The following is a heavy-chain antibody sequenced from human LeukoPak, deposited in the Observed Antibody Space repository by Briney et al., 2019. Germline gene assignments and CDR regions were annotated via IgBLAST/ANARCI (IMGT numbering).Heavy chain of an antibody. CDR2: INPDSGGT. V-gene: IGHV1-2*02. D-gene: IGHD6-13*01. J-gene: IGHJ1*01. CDR1: GYTFTDAY. CDR3: ARVKYRAAGDKQH. Sequence: ASVMLSCKASGYTFTDAYIHWVRQAPGQGLEWMGWINPDSGGTNYAQKFQGRVTMTRDTSITTVYMELSSLRSDDTAVYYCARVKYRAAGDKQHWGRGTLVTFSS.